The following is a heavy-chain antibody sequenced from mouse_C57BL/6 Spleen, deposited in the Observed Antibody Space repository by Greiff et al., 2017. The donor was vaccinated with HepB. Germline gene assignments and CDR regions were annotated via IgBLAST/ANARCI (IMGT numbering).Heavy chain of an antibody. D-gene: IGHD1-1*01. CDR2: IWTGGGT. CDR3: ARMTTGVVGYYFDY. CDR1: GFSLTSYA. V-gene: IGHV2-9-1*01. Sequence: VMLVESGPGLVAPSQSLSITCTVSGFSLTSYAISWVRQPPGKGLEWLGVIWTGGGTNYNSALKSRLSISKDNSKSQVFLKMNSLQTDDTARYYCARMTTGVVGYYFDYWGQGTTLTVSS. J-gene: IGHJ2*01.